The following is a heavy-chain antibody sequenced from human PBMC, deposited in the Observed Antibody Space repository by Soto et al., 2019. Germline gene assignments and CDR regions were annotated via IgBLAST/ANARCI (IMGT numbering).Heavy chain of an antibody. Sequence: QVQLVESGGGVVQPGRSLRLSCAASGFSFSNYGMHWVRQAPGKGLEWVAVISYDGSEKYYADSVKGRFTIFRDNSKNTLYLQMNSLRAEDTAVYYCARGGIVVVVAATGYWGQGTLVTVSS. J-gene: IGHJ4*02. CDR2: ISYDGSEK. CDR1: GFSFSNYG. D-gene: IGHD2-15*01. CDR3: ARGGIVVVVAATGY. V-gene: IGHV3-30*03.